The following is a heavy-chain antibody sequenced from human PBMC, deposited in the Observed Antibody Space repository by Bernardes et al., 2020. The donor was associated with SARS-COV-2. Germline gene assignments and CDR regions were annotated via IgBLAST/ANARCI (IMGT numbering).Heavy chain of an antibody. Sequence: GGSLRLSCAASGFTFSSYWMHWVRQAPGKGLVWVSGINRDGSSTSYADSVKGRFTISRDNAKNTLYLQMNSLRAEDTAVYYCAREGYCSSTSCYHYYYYGMDDCGPGTTVTVS. CDR3: AREGYCSSTSCYHYYYYGMDD. CDR1: GFTFSSYW. CDR2: INRDGSST. V-gene: IGHV3-74*01. J-gene: IGHJ6*02. D-gene: IGHD2-2*01.